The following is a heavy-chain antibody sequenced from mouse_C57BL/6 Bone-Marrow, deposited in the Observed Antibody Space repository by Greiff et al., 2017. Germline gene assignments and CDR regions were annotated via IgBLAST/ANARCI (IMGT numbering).Heavy chain of an antibody. D-gene: IGHD2-12*01. V-gene: IGHV5-12*01. Sequence: EVKLVESGGGLVQPGASLKLSCAASGFTFTDYYMHWVRQSPEQRLDWVAYISNGGGSTYYPDTVKGRFTITRDNSNNTPYMQMSRLKSEDTAVYYCARREYDKYYFDYWGQGTPLTVSS. CDR1: GFTFTDYY. CDR2: ISNGGGST. J-gene: IGHJ2*01. CDR3: ARREYDKYYFDY.